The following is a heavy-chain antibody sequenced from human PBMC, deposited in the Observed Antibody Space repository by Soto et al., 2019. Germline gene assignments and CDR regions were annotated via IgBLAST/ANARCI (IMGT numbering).Heavy chain of an antibody. V-gene: IGHV3-21*01. CDR1: GFTFSSYN. D-gene: IGHD1-26*01. Sequence: EVQLLESGGGLVQPGGSLRLSCAASGFTFSSYNMNWVRQAPGKGLEWVSSISYSTTYIYYADSVQGRFTISRDNAKNSLYLQMNSLRADDTAVYYCARAVLPSVVGAVDYWGQGTLVTVSS. CDR3: ARAVLPSVVGAVDY. CDR2: ISYSTTYI. J-gene: IGHJ4*02.